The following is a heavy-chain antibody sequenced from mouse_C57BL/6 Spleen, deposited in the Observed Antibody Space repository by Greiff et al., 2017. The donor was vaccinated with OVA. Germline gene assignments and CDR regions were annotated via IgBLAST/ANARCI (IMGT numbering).Heavy chain of an antibody. CDR2: INYDGSST. D-gene: IGHD1-1*01. CDR3: ARERDYYGSSYGYFDV. Sequence: EVKLVESEGGLVQPGSSMKLSCTASGFTFSDYYMAWVRQVPEKGLEWVANINYDGSSTYYLDSLKSRFIISRDNAKNILYLQMSSLKSEDTATYYCARERDYYGSSYGYFDVWGTGTTVTVSS. CDR1: GFTFSDYY. J-gene: IGHJ1*03. V-gene: IGHV5-16*01.